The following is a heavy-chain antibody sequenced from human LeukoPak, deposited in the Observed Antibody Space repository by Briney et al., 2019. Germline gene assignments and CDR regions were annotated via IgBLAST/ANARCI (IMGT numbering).Heavy chain of an antibody. J-gene: IGHJ3*02. D-gene: IGHD3-10*02. CDR1: GFTFDNYA. V-gene: IGHV3-23*01. CDR2: IRGGGAVT. Sequence: GGSVRLSCSASGFTFDNYAMNWVRPAPGKGLEWLSYIRGGGAVTRYSGSVKGRLTISRDNSKNTLYLQMNHLSGEDTAIFYCAKCSAGYYNDAFNIWGRGTMVTVSS. CDR3: AKCSAGYYNDAFNI.